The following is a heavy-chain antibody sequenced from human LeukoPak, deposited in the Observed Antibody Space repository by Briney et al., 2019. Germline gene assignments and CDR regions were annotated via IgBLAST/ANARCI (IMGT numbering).Heavy chain of an antibody. CDR3: AKRSMTSRSDAFDI. Sequence: ASVKVSCKASGYTFTSYDINWVRQATGQGLEWMGWMNPNSGNTGYAQKLQGRVTMTRNTSISTAYMELSSLRSEDTAVYYCAKRSMTSRSDAFDIWGQGTMVTVSS. CDR1: GYTFTSYD. J-gene: IGHJ3*02. CDR2: MNPNSGNT. V-gene: IGHV1-8*01.